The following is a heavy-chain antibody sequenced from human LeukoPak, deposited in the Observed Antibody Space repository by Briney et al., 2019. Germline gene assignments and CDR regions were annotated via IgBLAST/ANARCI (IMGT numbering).Heavy chain of an antibody. Sequence: RASVKVSCKASGYTFTIYYMHWVRQAPGQGLEWMGIINPSGGSTSYAQKFQGRVTMTRDTSTSTVYMELSSLRSEDTAVYYCARGTIAAAGTSVWYFDLWGRGTLVTVSS. D-gene: IGHD6-13*01. V-gene: IGHV1-46*01. J-gene: IGHJ2*01. CDR1: GYTFTIYY. CDR2: INPSGGST. CDR3: ARGTIAAAGTSVWYFDL.